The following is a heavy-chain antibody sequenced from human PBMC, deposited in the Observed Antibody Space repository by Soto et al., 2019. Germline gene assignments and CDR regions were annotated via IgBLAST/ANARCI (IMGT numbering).Heavy chain of an antibody. D-gene: IGHD3-10*01. CDR1: GFTFATYG. V-gene: IGHV3-23*01. J-gene: IGHJ5*01. CDR2: INPGGTSP. Sequence: GGSLRLSCAASGFTFATYGMNWVRQGPGGGLEWVSSINPGGTSPFYADSVKGRFAISRDNSKNTVYLDIHNLTVVDTAVSFWAKSGIIRGIFGSWGQGDLVTVSS. CDR3: AKSGIIRGIFGS.